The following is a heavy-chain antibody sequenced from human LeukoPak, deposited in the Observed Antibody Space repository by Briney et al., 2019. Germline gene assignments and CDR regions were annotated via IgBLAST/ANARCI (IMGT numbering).Heavy chain of an antibody. D-gene: IGHD1-26*01. CDR3: ARASIVGATRDDY. V-gene: IGHV1-2*02. J-gene: IGHJ4*02. CDR2: INTNSGAT. CDR1: GYTFIDYH. Sequence: GASVKVSCKASGYTFIDYHIHWIRQAPGQGLEWMGDINTNSGATRYAQSFQGRVALSRDTSVSTAYMELSSLRSDDTAVYYCARASIVGATRDDYWGQGTLVTVSS.